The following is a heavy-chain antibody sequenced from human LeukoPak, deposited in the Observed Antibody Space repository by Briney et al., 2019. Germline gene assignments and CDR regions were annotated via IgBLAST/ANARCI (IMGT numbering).Heavy chain of an antibody. D-gene: IGHD3-10*01. CDR3: ARGPYSYGSGAFDI. CDR1: GGSISSSSYY. Sequence: SETLSLTCTVSGGSISSSSYYWGWIRQPPGKGLEWIGNIYYSGTTYYNPSLPSLKSRVTISVDTSKNQFSLKLSSVTAADTAVYFCARGPYSYGSGAFDIWGQGTMVTVSS. CDR2: IYYSGTT. J-gene: IGHJ3*02. V-gene: IGHV4-39*07.